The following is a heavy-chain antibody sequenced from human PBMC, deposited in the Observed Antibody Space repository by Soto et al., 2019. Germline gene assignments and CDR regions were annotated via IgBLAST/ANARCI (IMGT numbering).Heavy chain of an antibody. CDR3: ARDPIVGATKYAFDI. J-gene: IGHJ3*02. V-gene: IGHV4-59*01. CDR2: IYYSGST. Sequence: PSETLSLTCTVSGGSISSYYWSWIRQPPGKGLEWIGYIYYSGSTNYNPSLKSRVTISVDTSKNQFSLKLSSVPAADTAVYYCARDPIVGATKYAFDIWGQGTMVTVSS. D-gene: IGHD1-26*01. CDR1: GGSISSYY.